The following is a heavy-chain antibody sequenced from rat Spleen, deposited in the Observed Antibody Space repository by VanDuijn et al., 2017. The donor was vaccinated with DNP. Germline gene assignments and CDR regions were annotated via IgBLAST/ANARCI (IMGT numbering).Heavy chain of an antibody. CDR2: ISYNGGTP. CDR1: GFTFSDYY. V-gene: IGHV5-29*01. Sequence: EVLLVESDGGLVQPGRSLKLSCAVSGFTFSDYYMAWVRQAPAKGLEWVATISYNGGTPYYRDSVKGRFTISRDNARNTQFLQMDSLRAEDTATYYCVRRDPYHLDYWGQGVMVTVSS. CDR3: VRRDPYHLDY. D-gene: IGHD1-4*01. J-gene: IGHJ2*01.